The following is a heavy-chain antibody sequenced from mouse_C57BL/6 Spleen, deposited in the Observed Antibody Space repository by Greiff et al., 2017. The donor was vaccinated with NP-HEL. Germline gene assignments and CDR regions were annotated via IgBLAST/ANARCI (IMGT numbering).Heavy chain of an antibody. CDR1: GYTFTSYW. CDR2: IDPSDSYT. CDR3: ARRLGPYFDY. D-gene: IGHD4-1*01. Sequence: VQLQQPGAELVKPGASVKLSCKASGYTFTSYWMQWVKQRPGQGLEWIGEIDPSDSYTNYNQKFKGKATLTVDTSSSTAYMQLSSLTSEDSAVYYCARRLGPYFDYWGQGTTLTVSS. V-gene: IGHV1-50*01. J-gene: IGHJ2*01.